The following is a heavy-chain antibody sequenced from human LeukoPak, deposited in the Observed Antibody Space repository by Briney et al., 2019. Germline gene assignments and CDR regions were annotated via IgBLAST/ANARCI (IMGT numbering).Heavy chain of an antibody. J-gene: IGHJ4*02. CDR1: GGTFSSYA. D-gene: IGHD6-19*01. CDR2: INPNSGGT. V-gene: IGHV1-2*02. CDR3: ARDPGALAVAGPPIDY. Sequence: GSSVKVSCKASGGTFSSYAISWVRQAPGQGLEWMGWINPNSGGTNYAQKFQGRVTMTRDTSISTAYMELSRLRSDDTAVYYCARDPGALAVAGPPIDYWGQGTLVTVSS.